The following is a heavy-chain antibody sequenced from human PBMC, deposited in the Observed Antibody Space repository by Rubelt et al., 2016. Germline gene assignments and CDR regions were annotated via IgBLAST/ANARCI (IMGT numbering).Heavy chain of an antibody. J-gene: IGHJ4*02. CDR3: AHSRITMVRGVIPFDY. D-gene: IGHD3-10*01. V-gene: IGHV2-5*01. CDR2: IYWNDDK. Sequence: QITLKESGPTLVKPTQTLTLTCTFSGFSLSTSGVGVGWIRQPPGKALEWLALIYWNDDKRYSPSLKSRLTITKDTSKNQVVLTMTNMDPVDTATYYCAHSRITMVRGVIPFDYWGQGTLVTVSS. CDR1: GFSLSTSGVG.